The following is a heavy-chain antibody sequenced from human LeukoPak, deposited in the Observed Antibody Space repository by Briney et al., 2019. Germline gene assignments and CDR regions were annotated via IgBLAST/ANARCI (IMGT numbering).Heavy chain of an antibody. CDR1: GFIFSGYW. CDR3: ARDGFVGAADY. J-gene: IGHJ4*02. Sequence: GGSLRLSCAASGFIFSGYWMNWVGQAPGKGLEGVANIKQDGSEQHYVDSVRGRFTISRDNAKNSLYLQMNSLRVEDTAVYYCARDGFVGAADYWGQGTLVTVSS. CDR2: IKQDGSEQ. D-gene: IGHD6-13*01. V-gene: IGHV3-7*01.